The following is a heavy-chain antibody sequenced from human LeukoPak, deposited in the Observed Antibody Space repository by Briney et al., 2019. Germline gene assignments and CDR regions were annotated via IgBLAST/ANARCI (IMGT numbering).Heavy chain of an antibody. J-gene: IGHJ6*02. Sequence: SQTLSLTCTVSGGSISSGGYYWSWIRQHPGKGLEWIGYSYYSGSTYYNPSLKSRVTISVDTSKNQFSLKLSSVTAADTAVYYCARDPKAMVRGENYYYYGMDVWGQGTTVTVSS. CDR3: ARDPKAMVRGENYYYYGMDV. CDR2: SYYSGST. D-gene: IGHD3-10*01. V-gene: IGHV4-31*03. CDR1: GGSISSGGYY.